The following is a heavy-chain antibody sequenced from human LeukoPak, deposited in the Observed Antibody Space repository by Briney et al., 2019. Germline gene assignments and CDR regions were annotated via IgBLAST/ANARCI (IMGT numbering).Heavy chain of an antibody. V-gene: IGHV3-21*01. D-gene: IGHD1-26*01. J-gene: IGHJ4*02. CDR1: GFTFSSYS. CDR3: ARAFSSGSYYLRYYFDY. Sequence: GGSLRLSCAASGFTFSSYSMNWVRQAPGKGLGWVSSISSSSSYIYYADSVKGRFTISRDNAKNSLYLQMNSLRAEDTAVYYCARAFSSGSYYLRYYFDYWGQGTLVTVSS. CDR2: ISSSSSYI.